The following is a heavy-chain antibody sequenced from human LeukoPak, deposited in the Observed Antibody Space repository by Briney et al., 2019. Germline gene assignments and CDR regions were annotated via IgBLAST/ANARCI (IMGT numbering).Heavy chain of an antibody. V-gene: IGHV3-11*01. J-gene: IGHJ4*02. CDR2: ISSSGSTI. CDR3: ARGYCSSTSCYFDGWY. Sequence: GGSLRFSCAASGFTFSDYYMSWIRQAPGKGLEWVSYISSSGSTIYYADSVKGRFTISRDNAKNSLYLQMNSLRAEDTAVYYCARGYCSSTSCYFDGWYWGQGTLVTVSS. CDR1: GFTFSDYY. D-gene: IGHD2-2*01.